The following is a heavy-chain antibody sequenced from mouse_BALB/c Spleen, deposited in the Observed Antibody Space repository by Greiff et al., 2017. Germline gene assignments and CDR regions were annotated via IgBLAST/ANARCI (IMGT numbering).Heavy chain of an antibody. D-gene: IGHD1-1*01. CDR1: GDSITSGY. CDR3: ARRGDYYGSSGAMDY. CDR2: ISYSGST. Sequence: VQLQQSGPSLVKPSQTLSLTCSVTGDSITSGYWNWIRKFPGNKLEYMGYISYSGSTYYNPSLKSRISITRDTSKNQYYLQLNSVTTEDTATYYCARRGDYYGSSGAMDYWGQGTSVTVSS. V-gene: IGHV3-8*02. J-gene: IGHJ4*01.